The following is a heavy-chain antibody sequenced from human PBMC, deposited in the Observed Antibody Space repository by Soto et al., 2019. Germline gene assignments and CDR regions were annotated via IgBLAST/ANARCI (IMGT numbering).Heavy chain of an antibody. V-gene: IGHV3-7*04. Sequence: GGSLRLSCAASGFTFSSYWMTWVRQAPGKGLEWVANIKKDGSEKYYVDSVEGRFTISRDNAKNSLYLQMNSLRVEDTAVYYCARDPNIATPAPLPPAKIWGQGTMVTVSS. CDR3: ARDPNIATPAPLPPAKI. CDR1: GFTFSSYW. J-gene: IGHJ3*02. D-gene: IGHD5-18*01. CDR2: IKKDGSEK.